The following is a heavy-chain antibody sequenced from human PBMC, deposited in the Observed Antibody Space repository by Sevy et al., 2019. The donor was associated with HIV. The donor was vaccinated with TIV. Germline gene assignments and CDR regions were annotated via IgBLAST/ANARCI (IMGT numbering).Heavy chain of an antibody. CDR3: ARERTYLFDY. CDR2: IWFDGSNL. V-gene: IGHV3-33*01. CDR1: GFTFGSYG. Sequence: GGSLRLSCVASGFTFGSYGMLWVRQAPGKGLEWVADIWFDGSNLHYADSVRGRFTISRDNSKNTLSLHMSSLRVKDTAVYYCARERTYLFDYCGQGTLVNVSS. J-gene: IGHJ4*02.